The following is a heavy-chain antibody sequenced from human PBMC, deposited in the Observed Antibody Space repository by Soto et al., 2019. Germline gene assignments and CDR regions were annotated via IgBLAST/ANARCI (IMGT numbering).Heavy chain of an antibody. D-gene: IGHD3-16*02. V-gene: IGHV3-23*01. Sequence: EERLLESGGNLVQPGGPLRLSCTVPGFIFSNYALTWGRQAPGKGLEWVSAINPGGENTYYADSLEGRFTISRDNSKNTLYLQMSSLRAEDTAIYYCAKKIYHRFDPWGPGTLVTVSS. CDR3: AKKIYHRFDP. CDR2: INPGGENT. CDR1: GFIFSNYA. J-gene: IGHJ5*02.